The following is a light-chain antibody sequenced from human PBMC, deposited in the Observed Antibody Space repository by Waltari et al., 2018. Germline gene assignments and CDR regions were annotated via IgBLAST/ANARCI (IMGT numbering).Light chain of an antibody. V-gene: IGLV2-8*01. CDR3: SSYAGSNNV. Sequence: QSALTQPPSASGSPGQSVTISCTGTSSDVGAYNFVSWYQQHPGKATKLMIYDVSKRPTGVPDRFAGSKSCNTASLTVSGRQSGDEADYYCSSYAGSNNVFGTGTKVTVL. CDR2: DVS. J-gene: IGLJ1*01. CDR1: SSDVGAYNF.